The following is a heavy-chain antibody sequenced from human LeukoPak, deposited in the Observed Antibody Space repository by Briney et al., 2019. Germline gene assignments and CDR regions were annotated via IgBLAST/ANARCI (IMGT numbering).Heavy chain of an antibody. J-gene: IGHJ5*02. D-gene: IGHD6-13*01. CDR1: GGSISSGFYY. V-gene: IGHV4-61*02. CDR2: IYTSGST. CDR3: ASSSSWYKNFEWRFDP. Sequence: SETLSLTCTVSGGSISSGFYYWSWIRQPAGKGLEWIGRIYTSGSTNYSPSLKSRISISVDTSKNQFSLKLSSVTAADTAVYYCASSSSWYKNFEWRFDPWGQGTLVTVSS.